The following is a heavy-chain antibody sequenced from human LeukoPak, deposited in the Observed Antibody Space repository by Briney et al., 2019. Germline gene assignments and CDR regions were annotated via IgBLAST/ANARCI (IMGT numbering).Heavy chain of an antibody. J-gene: IGHJ6*03. V-gene: IGHV1-2*02. CDR1: GYTFTGYY. CDR3: ARAPRVTTNYYYYYMDV. D-gene: IGHD4-17*01. CDR2: INPNSGGT. Sequence: ASVKVSCKASGYTFTGYYMHWVRQAPGQGLEWMGWINPNSGGTNYAQKFQGRVTMTRDTSISTAYMELSRLRSDDTAVYYCARAPRVTTNYYYYYMDVWGKGTTVTVSS.